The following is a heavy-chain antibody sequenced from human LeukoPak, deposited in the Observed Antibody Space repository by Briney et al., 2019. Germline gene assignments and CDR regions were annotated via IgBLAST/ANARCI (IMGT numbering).Heavy chain of an antibody. V-gene: IGHV1-69*04. J-gene: IGHJ5*02. CDR1: GGAFYNYA. Sequence: SLKVSSTTSGGAFYNYAISWVRHAHGRRLEWMVRIVTTLGLSTYAQNFQGRVTITADKSTTTDNLELNGLRCDDTAIYYCARARYIGAASGTLWFDPCGQGTLVTVSS. CDR3: ARARYIGAASGTLWFDP. CDR2: IVTTLGLS. D-gene: IGHD6-13*01.